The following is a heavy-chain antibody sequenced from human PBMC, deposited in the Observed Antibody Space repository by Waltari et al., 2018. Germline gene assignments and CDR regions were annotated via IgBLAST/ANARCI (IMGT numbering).Heavy chain of an antibody. CDR1: GFTFDDYP. CDR2: ISWDGGTT. D-gene: IGHD2-15*01. CDR3: GKDLSRLGVVSLCDS. J-gene: IGHJ5*02. Sequence: EVRLVQSGGAVVQPGGSLRISCAAAGFTFDDYPMHWVRQVPGKGLEWVSLISWDGGTTYYADSVKGRFTVSRDSSKNSLYLQMNSLRVEDSALYYCGKDLSRLGVVSLCDSWGQGALVTVSS. V-gene: IGHV3-43*01.